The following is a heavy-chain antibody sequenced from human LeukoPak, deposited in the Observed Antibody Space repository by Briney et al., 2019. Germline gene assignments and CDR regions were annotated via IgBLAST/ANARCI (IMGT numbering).Heavy chain of an antibody. CDR3: ASTGGVGPYCGGDCYFDY. CDR1: GYTFTSYG. Sequence: ASVKVSCKASGYTFTSYGISWVRQAPGQGLEWMGWISAYNGNTNYAQKLQGRVTMTTDTSTSTAYTELRSLRSDDTAVYYCASTGGVGPYCGGDCYFDYWGQGTLVTVSS. V-gene: IGHV1-18*01. J-gene: IGHJ4*02. D-gene: IGHD2-21*02. CDR2: ISAYNGNT.